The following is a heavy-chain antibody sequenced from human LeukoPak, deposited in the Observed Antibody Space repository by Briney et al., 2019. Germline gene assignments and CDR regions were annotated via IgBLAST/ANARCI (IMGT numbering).Heavy chain of an antibody. CDR3: AREYESSGWYAKGSFDY. Sequence: SETLSLTCAVSSDSISSNNWWNWVRQPPGKGLEWIGEIYHSGITEYNPSLRSRVTISVDKSKNQFSLKLNSVTAADTAVYYCAREYESSGWYAKGSFDYWGQGILVTLSS. J-gene: IGHJ4*02. V-gene: IGHV4-4*02. D-gene: IGHD6-19*01. CDR2: IYHSGIT. CDR1: SDSISSNNW.